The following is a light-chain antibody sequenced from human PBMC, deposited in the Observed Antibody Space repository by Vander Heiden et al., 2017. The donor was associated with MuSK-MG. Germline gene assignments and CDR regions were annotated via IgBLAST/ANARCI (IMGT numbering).Light chain of an antibody. CDR2: GAS. CDR1: QRVSSDF. Sequence: EIVLTQSAGSLSLSRGERVTLSCRASQRVSSDFLAWYQQKPGQAPRLLIYGASTRAAGIPDRFSGSGSGTDFTLTISGLEPEDSAVYYCQQDGSSILTFGQGTKVQI. J-gene: IGKJ2*01. V-gene: IGKV3-20*01. CDR3: QQDGSSILT.